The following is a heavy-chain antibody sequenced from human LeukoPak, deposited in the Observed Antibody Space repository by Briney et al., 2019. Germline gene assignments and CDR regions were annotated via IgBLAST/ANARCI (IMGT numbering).Heavy chain of an antibody. CDR3: ARDIPRGVTWLDP. J-gene: IGHJ5*02. D-gene: IGHD2-21*01. CDR1: GGSISNSY. Sequence: SETLSLTCTISGGSISNSYWSWIRRPPGKGLEWIGYIYHTGSTKYNPSLKSRVTISVDTSKNQFSLKLSSVTAADTAVYYCARDIPRGVTWLDPWGQGALVTVSS. V-gene: IGHV4-59*01. CDR2: IYHTGST.